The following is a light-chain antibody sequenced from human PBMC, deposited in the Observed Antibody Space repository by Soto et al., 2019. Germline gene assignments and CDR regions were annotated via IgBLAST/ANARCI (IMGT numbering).Light chain of an antibody. CDR2: GAS. CDR3: EQYNSVPWT. Sequence: DIQMTQSPSSLSASVGDRVTVTCRASQGIRSYLAWYQQKPGKAPKILIYGASTLQSGVSSRFNGSGSGTDFTLTISSLQPEDVATYYCEQYNSVPWTFGQGTKVEIK. J-gene: IGKJ1*01. V-gene: IGKV1-27*01. CDR1: QGIRSY.